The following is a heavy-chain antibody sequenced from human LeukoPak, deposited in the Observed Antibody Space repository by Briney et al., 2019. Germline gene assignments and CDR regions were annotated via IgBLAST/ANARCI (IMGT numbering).Heavy chain of an antibody. V-gene: IGHV3-74*01. CDR3: ARGIYGGNPADH. J-gene: IGHJ4*02. Sequence: PGGSLRLSCAAPGFTFSNYWMHWVRQAPGKGLVWVSRINSDERSITYADSVKGRFTISRDNAKNTLYLQMNSLRAEDTAVYYCARGIYGGNPADHWGQGTLVTVSS. CDR1: GFTFSNYW. CDR2: INSDERSI. D-gene: IGHD4-23*01.